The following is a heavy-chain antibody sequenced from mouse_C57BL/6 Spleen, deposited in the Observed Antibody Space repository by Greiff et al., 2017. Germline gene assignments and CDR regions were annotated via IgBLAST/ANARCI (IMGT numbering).Heavy chain of an antibody. CDR3: TGGDDYDGFAY. V-gene: IGHV6-3*01. CDR1: GFTFSNYW. CDR2: IRLKSDNYAT. Sequence: EVMLVESGGGLVQPGGSMKLSCVASGFTFSNYWMNWVRQSPEKGLEWVAQIRLKSDNYATHYAESVKGRFTISRDDSKSSVYLQMNNLRAEDTGIYYCTGGDDYDGFAYWGQGTLVTVSA. J-gene: IGHJ3*01. D-gene: IGHD2-4*01.